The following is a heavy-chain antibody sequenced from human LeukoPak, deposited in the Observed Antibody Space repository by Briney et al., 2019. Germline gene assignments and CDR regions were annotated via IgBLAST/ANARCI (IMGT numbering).Heavy chain of an antibody. Sequence: GGSLRLSCAASGFTFSSYSMNWVRQAPGQGLEWVSHISSSSNTIYHADSVKGRFTVSRDNAKNSLYLQMNSLRAEDTAVYYCATNLGYCTSSTCQVSYWGQGTLVTVSS. J-gene: IGHJ4*02. D-gene: IGHD2-2*01. CDR3: ATNLGYCTSSTCQVSY. CDR2: ISSSSNTI. CDR1: GFTFSSYS. V-gene: IGHV3-48*01.